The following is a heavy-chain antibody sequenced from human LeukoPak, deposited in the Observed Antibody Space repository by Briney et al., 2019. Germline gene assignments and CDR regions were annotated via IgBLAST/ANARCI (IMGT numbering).Heavy chain of an antibody. CDR3: ARSDNGFDI. D-gene: IGHD5-12*01. CDR2: ISYDGSNK. J-gene: IGHJ3*02. V-gene: IGHV3-30-3*01. CDR1: GFTFSSYA. Sequence: GRSLRLSCAASGFTFSSYAMHWVRQAPGKGLEWVAVISYDGSNKYYADSVKGRFTISRDNAKNTLYLQLNSLRAEDTAVYYCARSDNGFDIWGQGTMVTVSS.